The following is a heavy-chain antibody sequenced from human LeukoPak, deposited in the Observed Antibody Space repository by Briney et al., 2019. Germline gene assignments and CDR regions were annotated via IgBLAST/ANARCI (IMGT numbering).Heavy chain of an antibody. J-gene: IGHJ4*02. Sequence: SETLSLTCTVSGGSISSSSYYWGWIRQPPGKGLEWIGYIYYSGRTYYNPSLKSRVTISVDTSKNQFSLKLSSVTAADTAVYYCARDSWTTVVTPPFDWGQGTLVTVSS. D-gene: IGHD4-23*01. CDR2: IYYSGRT. CDR3: ARDSWTTVVTPPFD. V-gene: IGHV4-39*07. CDR1: GGSISSSSYY.